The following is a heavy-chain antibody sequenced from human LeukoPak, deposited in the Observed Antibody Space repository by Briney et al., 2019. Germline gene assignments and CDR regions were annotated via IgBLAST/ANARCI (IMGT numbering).Heavy chain of an antibody. Sequence: GGSLRLSCAASGFTFSSYNMNWVRQAPGKGLEWVSSITSSSSYIYYADSVKGRFTISRDNPKNTIYLQMNSLRAEDTAIYYCAKRSSTSSGYFDFWGRGTQVTVSS. D-gene: IGHD3-22*01. CDR1: GFTFSSYN. CDR3: AKRSSTSSGYFDF. J-gene: IGHJ4*02. CDR2: ITSSSSYI. V-gene: IGHV3-21*04.